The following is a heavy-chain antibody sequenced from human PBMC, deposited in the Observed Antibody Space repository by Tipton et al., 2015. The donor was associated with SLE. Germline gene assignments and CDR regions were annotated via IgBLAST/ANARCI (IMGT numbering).Heavy chain of an antibody. CDR1: GGSFSGYY. Sequence: TLSLTCAVYGGSFSGYYWSWIRQPPGKGLEGIGEINHSGSTNYNPSLKSRVTISVDTSKNQFSLKLSSVTAADTAVYYCARVAAAGRAFDIWGQGTMVTVSS. CDR2: INHSGST. CDR3: ARVAAAGRAFDI. D-gene: IGHD6-13*01. J-gene: IGHJ3*02. V-gene: IGHV4-34*01.